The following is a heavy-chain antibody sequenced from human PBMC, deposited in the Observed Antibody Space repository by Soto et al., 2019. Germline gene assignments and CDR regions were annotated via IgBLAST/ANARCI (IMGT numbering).Heavy chain of an antibody. V-gene: IGHV3-48*03. D-gene: IGHD3-22*01. J-gene: IGHJ3*02. Sequence: EVQLVESGGGLVQPGGSLRLSCAASGFTFSSYEMNWVRQAPGKGLEWVSYISSSGSTIYYADSVKGRFTISRDNAKNSLYLQMNSLRAEDTAVYYCARAEPPETNYYDSSGYLGAFDIWGQGTMVTVSS. CDR2: ISSSGSTI. CDR3: ARAEPPETNYYDSSGYLGAFDI. CDR1: GFTFSSYE.